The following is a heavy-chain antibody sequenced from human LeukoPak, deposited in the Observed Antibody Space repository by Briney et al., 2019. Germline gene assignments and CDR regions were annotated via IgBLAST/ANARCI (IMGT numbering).Heavy chain of an antibody. Sequence: GGSLRLSCAASGFTFSSYAMSWVRQAPGKGLEWVSAISGSGGSTYYADSVKGRFTISRDNSKNTLYLQMNSLRAEDTAVYYCVIVAMSAYYYYGMDVWGQGTTVTVSS. CDR2: ISGSGGST. CDR3: VIVAMSAYYYYGMDV. D-gene: IGHD5-12*01. V-gene: IGHV3-23*01. CDR1: GFTFSSYA. J-gene: IGHJ6*02.